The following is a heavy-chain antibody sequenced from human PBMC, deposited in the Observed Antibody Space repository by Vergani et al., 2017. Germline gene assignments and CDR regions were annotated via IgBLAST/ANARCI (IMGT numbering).Heavy chain of an antibody. CDR1: GYTFTDYY. J-gene: IGHJ4*02. CDR2: INPYSGGA. Sequence: QVQLVQSGAEVKKPGASVKVSCKASGYTFTDYYMHWVRQAPGQGLEWVGWINPYSGGANTAQKFQGRVTITRDTSTSTVYVEVTSLRSDDTAVYYCAREPPLTGFFDYWGQGTLVTVSS. CDR3: AREPPLTGFFDY. D-gene: IGHD3-9*01. V-gene: IGHV1-2*02.